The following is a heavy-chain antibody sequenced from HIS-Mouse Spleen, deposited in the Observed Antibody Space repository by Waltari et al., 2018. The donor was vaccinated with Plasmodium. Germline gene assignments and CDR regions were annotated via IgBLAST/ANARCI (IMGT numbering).Heavy chain of an antibody. D-gene: IGHD2-15*01. CDR2: ISYDGSNK. CDR3: ARDRRLAFDY. V-gene: IGHV3-30-3*01. J-gene: IGHJ4*02. CDR1: GFTFNSYA. Sequence: QVQLVESGGGVVHPGRSLRLSGAASGFTFNSYAMHWVRQAPGKGLEWVAVISYDGSNKYYADSVKGRFTISRDNSKNTLYLQMNSLRAEDTAVYYCARDRRLAFDYWGQGTLVTVSS.